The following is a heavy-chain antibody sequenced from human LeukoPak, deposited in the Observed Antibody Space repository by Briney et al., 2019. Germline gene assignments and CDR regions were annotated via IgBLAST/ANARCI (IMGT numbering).Heavy chain of an antibody. CDR3: AREAYYYGSGEYQPTYYYYYYMDV. CDR1: GYTFTSYG. Sequence: GASVKVSCKASGYTFTSYGISWVRQAPGQGLEWMGWISAYNGNTNYAQKLQGRVTMTTDTSTSTAYMELRSLRSDDTAVYYCAREAYYYGSGEYQPTYYYYYYMDVWGKGTTVTVSS. D-gene: IGHD3-10*01. J-gene: IGHJ6*03. V-gene: IGHV1-18*01. CDR2: ISAYNGNT.